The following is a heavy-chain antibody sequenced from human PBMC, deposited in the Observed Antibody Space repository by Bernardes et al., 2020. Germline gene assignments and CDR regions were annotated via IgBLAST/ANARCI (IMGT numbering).Heavy chain of an antibody. J-gene: IGHJ6*03. V-gene: IGHV3-33*01. CDR3: ARLLGGPTRGYMDV. CDR2: VWFDGGHK. Sequence: GGSLRLSCAPSGMPFSTYAIQWVRQAPGKGLEWVAVVWFDGGHKYYADSVTGRFTVSGDNSKNTLSLQMDSLRVEDTGVYYCARLLGGPTRGYMDVWGKGTTVTVSS. CDR1: GMPFSTYA. D-gene: IGHD1-26*01.